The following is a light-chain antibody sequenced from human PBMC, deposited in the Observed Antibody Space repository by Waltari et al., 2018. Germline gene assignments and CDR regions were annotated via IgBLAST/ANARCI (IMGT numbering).Light chain of an antibody. V-gene: IGLV2-23*02. CDR2: EVF. CDR1: TSDVGSSDL. J-gene: IGLJ1*01. CDR3: CSYAGRGTYV. Sequence: QSALTQPASVSGTPGQSIPISCSGTTSDVGSSDLVPWYQQQPGEAPKLLICEVFKRPPDTSSRFSGAKSGSTASLTISGLQPEDEADYYCCSYAGRGTYVFGSGTKVTVL.